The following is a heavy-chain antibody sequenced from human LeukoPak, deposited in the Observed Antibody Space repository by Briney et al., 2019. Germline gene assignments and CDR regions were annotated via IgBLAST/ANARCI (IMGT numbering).Heavy chain of an antibody. V-gene: IGHV3-30*18. J-gene: IGHJ4*02. CDR1: GFTFSSYG. Sequence: GGSLRLSCAASGFTFSSYGMHWVRQAPGKGLEWVAVISYDGSNKYYADSVKGRFTISRDNSKNTLYLQMNSLRAEDTAVYHCAKGRDSRDFDYWGQGTLVTVSS. D-gene: IGHD6-13*01. CDR3: AKGRDSRDFDY. CDR2: ISYDGSNK.